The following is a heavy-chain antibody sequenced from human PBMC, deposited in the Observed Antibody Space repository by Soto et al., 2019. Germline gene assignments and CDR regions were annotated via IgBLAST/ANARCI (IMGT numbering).Heavy chain of an antibody. Sequence: QVQLQESGPGLVKPSGTLSLTCAVSGGSISSSNWWSWVRQPPGKGLEWIGEIYHSGSTNYNPSLKSRVTISVYKSKNQFSLTLSSVTAADTAVYSCARGYMVRGVMRWFDPGGQGTRVTVSS. CDR3: ARGYMVRGVMRWFDP. CDR1: GGSISSSNW. D-gene: IGHD3-10*01. CDR2: IYHSGST. J-gene: IGHJ5*02. V-gene: IGHV4-4*02.